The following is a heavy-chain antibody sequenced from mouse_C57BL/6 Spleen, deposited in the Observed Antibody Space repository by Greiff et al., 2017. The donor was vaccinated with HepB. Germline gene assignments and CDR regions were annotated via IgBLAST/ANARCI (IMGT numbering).Heavy chain of an antibody. Sequence: QVQLQQPGAELVKPGASVKMSCKASGYTFTSYWITWVKQRPGQGLEWIGDIYPGSGSTNYNEKFKSKATLTVDTSSSTAYMQLSSLTSEECAVYYGASRRSYFDVWGTGTTVTVSS. CDR2: IYPGSGST. J-gene: IGHJ1*03. CDR1: GYTFTSYW. V-gene: IGHV1-55*01. CDR3: ASRRSYFDV.